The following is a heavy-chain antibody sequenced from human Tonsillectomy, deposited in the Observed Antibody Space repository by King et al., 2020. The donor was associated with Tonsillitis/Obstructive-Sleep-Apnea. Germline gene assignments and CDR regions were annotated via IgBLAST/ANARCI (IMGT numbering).Heavy chain of an antibody. Sequence: VQLVESGGGVVQPGRSLRLSCAASGFTFSHYAMHWVRQAPGKGLEWVAVVSYDGSNKYYADSVKGRFTISRDNSKSTVYLQMNSLRAEDTAVYYCARVASAFDIWGQGTMVTVSS. V-gene: IGHV3-30*04. CDR2: VSYDGSNK. J-gene: IGHJ3*02. CDR3: ARVASAFDI. CDR1: GFTFSHYA.